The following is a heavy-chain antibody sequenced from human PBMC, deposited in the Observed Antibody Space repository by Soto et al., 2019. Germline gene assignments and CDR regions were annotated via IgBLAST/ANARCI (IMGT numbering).Heavy chain of an antibody. CDR3: AHSLGADWFDP. CDR1: GFSLTTSGVG. CDR2: IYCDDDK. D-gene: IGHD3-16*01. Sequence: QITLKESGPTLVKSTQTLTLTCTFSGFSLTTSGVGGGWIRQPPGKALEWIALIYCDDDKRYSPSLTSRLTITKDTTKTQVVLMKTNMDPVDTAKYYSAHSLGADWFDPWGQGTLVTVSS. J-gene: IGHJ5*02. V-gene: IGHV2-5*02.